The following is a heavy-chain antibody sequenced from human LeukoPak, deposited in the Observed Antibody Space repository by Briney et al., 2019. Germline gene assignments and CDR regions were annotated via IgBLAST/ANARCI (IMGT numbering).Heavy chain of an antibody. D-gene: IGHD3-3*01. J-gene: IGHJ4*02. CDR2: IYYSGST. CDR1: GGSISSYY. Sequence: PSETLSLTCTVSGGSISSYYWSWIRQPPGKGLDWIGYIYYSGSTNDNPSLKSRVTISVDTSKNQFSLKLSSVTAADTAVYYCATGVYDFWSGYFPLNFDYWGQGTLVTVSS. CDR3: ATGVYDFWSGYFPLNFDY. V-gene: IGHV4-59*01.